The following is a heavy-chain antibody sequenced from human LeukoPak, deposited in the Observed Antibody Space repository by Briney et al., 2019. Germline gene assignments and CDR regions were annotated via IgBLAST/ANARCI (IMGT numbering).Heavy chain of an antibody. V-gene: IGHV4-34*01. J-gene: IGHJ4*02. Sequence: SETLSLTCAVYGGSFSGYYWSWIRQPPGKGLEWIGEINHSGSTNYNPSLKSRVTISVDTSKNQFSLKLSSVTAADTAVYYCASSYGSGSYYDYWGQGTLDTVSS. D-gene: IGHD3-10*01. CDR1: GGSFSGYY. CDR3: ASSYGSGSYYDY. CDR2: INHSGST.